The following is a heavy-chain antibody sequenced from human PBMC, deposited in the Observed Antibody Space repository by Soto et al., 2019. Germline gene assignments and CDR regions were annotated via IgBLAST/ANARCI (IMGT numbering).Heavy chain of an antibody. V-gene: IGHV4-59*08. CDR1: GGSISYNY. CDR3: ARHVGDGTGYYYPYYWDY. J-gene: IGHJ4*02. CDR2: VSDTGSA. D-gene: IGHD3-22*01. Sequence: PSETLSLTCTVSGGSISYNYWSWIRQPPGKGLEWIGYVSDTGSANYNPSLQSRVSISREMSKNQFSLRVSSVTAADTAVYYCARHVGDGTGYYYPYYWDYWGQGALVTVSS.